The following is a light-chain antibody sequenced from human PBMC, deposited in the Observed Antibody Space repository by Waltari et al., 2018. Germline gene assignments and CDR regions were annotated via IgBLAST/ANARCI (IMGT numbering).Light chain of an antibody. J-gene: IGKJ2*01. CDR1: QSLVFSDGNIY. Sequence: DAVMTQSPLSLPVTLGQPASISCRSSQSLVFSDGNIYLNWFQQRPGQSPRRLIYKFSTRDSGVPDRFSGSGSGTDFTLKISRVEAEDVGGVYYCMQATHWPYTFGQGTKLEIK. V-gene: IGKV2-30*01. CDR3: MQATHWPYT. CDR2: KFS.